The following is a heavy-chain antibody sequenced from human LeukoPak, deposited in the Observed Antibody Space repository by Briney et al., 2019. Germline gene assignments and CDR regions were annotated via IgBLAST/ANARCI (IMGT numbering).Heavy chain of an antibody. D-gene: IGHD1-26*01. CDR1: GFIVSANF. Sequence: GGSLRLSCEASGFIVSANFMNWVRQAPGKGLEWVSVMYSVGTTYYADSVKGRFIVSRDPSKNTLYLQMDSLRVEDTAVYYCARDLSAYSYGFGGDCWGQGTRVIVSS. J-gene: IGHJ4*02. CDR2: MYSVGTT. V-gene: IGHV3-66*01. CDR3: ARDLSAYSYGFGGDC.